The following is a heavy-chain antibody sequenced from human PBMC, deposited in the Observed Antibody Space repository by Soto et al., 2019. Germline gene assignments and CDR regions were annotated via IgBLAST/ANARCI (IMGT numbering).Heavy chain of an antibody. D-gene: IGHD2-2*01. J-gene: IGHJ6*02. Sequence: ASVKVSCKASGYTFTGYYMHWVRQAPGQGLEWMGWINPNSGGTNYAQKFQGRVTMTRDTSISTAYMELSRLRSNDTAVYYCVVVVPAADYYYGMDVWGQGTTVTVSS. CDR2: INPNSGGT. CDR3: VVVVPAADYYYGMDV. V-gene: IGHV1-2*02. CDR1: GYTFTGYY.